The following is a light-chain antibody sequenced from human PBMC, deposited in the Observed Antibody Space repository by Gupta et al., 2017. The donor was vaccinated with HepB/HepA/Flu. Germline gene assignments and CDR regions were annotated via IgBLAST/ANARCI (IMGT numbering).Light chain of an antibody. CDR3: GTWDKSLNAFV. CDR1: SSNVGSHN. V-gene: IGLV1-44*01. Sequence: QSVLTQPPSASGTPGPRVTISCSGSSSNVGSHNINWYQQLPGTAPKLLIYSTNQRPSGVPDRFSASKSGTSASLAISGLQSEDEADYFCGTWDKSLNAFVFGTGTEVTVL. J-gene: IGLJ1*01. CDR2: STN.